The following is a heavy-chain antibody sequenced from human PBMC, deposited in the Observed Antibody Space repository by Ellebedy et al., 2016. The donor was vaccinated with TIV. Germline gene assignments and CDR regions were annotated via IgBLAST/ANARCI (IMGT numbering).Heavy chain of an antibody. V-gene: IGHV4-59*01. J-gene: IGHJ4*02. CDR2: IFYSGST. D-gene: IGHD5-12*01. CDR3: ARDASGYWADS. CDR1: GGSIIPYY. Sequence: SETLSLXXTASGGSIIPYYWSWIRQPPGKGLEWIGFIFYSGSTNYNPSLKSRVTISVDTSKNQFSLKLYSVTAADTAVYYCARDASGYWADSWGQGTMVSVSS.